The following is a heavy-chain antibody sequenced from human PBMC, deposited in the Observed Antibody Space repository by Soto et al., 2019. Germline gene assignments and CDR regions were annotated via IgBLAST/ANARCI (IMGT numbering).Heavy chain of an antibody. D-gene: IGHD4-17*01. CDR3: ARGMTTVTTFDY. J-gene: IGHJ4*02. Sequence: QLQLQESGSGLVKPSQTLSLTCAVSGGSISSGDYSWGWIRQPPGKGLESIGYIYHSGSTYYNPSLKSRVTISVDRSKNQFSLKLSSVTASDTAVYYCARGMTTVTTFDYWGQGTLVTVSS. CDR2: IYHSGST. V-gene: IGHV4-30-2*01. CDR1: GGSISSGDYS.